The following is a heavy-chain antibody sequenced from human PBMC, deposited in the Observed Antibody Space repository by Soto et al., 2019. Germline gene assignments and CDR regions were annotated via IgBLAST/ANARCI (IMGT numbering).Heavy chain of an antibody. CDR1: GFTFSSYA. D-gene: IGHD3-3*01. J-gene: IGHJ4*02. CDR3: VKDRNLDAWSGYYFDY. V-gene: IGHV3-23*01. CDR2: ISGSGGST. Sequence: GGSLRLSCAASGFTFSSYAMSWVRQAPGKGQERVSAISGSGGSTYYADSVKGRFTISRDNSKNTLYLQMNCLRAEDTAVYFCVKDRNLDAWSGYYFDYWGQGTLVTVSS.